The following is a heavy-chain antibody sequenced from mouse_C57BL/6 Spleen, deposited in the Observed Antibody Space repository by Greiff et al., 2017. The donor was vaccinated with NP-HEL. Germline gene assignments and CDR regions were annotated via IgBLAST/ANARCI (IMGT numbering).Heavy chain of an antibody. Sequence: QVQLQQPGAELVKPGASVKLSCKASGYTFTSYWMQWVKQRPGQGLEWIGEIDPSDSYTNYNQKFKGKATLTVDTSSSTAYMQLSSLTSEDSAVYYCARGGAYGSSAAWFAYWGQGTLVTVSA. CDR3: ARGGAYGSSAAWFAY. J-gene: IGHJ3*01. D-gene: IGHD1-1*01. V-gene: IGHV1-50*01. CDR2: IDPSDSYT. CDR1: GYTFTSYW.